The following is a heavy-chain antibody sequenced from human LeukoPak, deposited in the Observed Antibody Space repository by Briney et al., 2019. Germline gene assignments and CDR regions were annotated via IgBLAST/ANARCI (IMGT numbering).Heavy chain of an antibody. J-gene: IGHJ4*02. CDR1: GFTFSSAA. D-gene: IGHD6-13*01. CDR2: ISGSGGST. CDR3: LSAGFTGDDS. Sequence: GGSLRLSCGASGFTFSSAAMRWVRQAPGKGLEWVSDISGSGGSTYYADSVKGRFTISRDNAKNSLYLLMNGLRAEDTAVYYCLSAGFTGDDSWGQGTLVTVSS. V-gene: IGHV3-23*01.